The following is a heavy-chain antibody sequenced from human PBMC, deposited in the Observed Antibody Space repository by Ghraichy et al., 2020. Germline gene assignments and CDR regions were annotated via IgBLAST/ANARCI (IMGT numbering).Heavy chain of an antibody. V-gene: IGHV3-7*01. J-gene: IGHJ4*02. D-gene: IGHD3-16*02. CDR3: ARASSFYDYLWGSYRPGSFDY. CDR1: GFTFSSYW. Sequence: GGSLRLSCAASGFTFSSYWMSWVRQAPGKGLEWLANIKQDGSEKYYVDSVKGRFTISRDNAKNSLYLQMKSLRAEDTAVYYCARASSFYDYLWGSYRPGSFDYWGQGTLVTVSS. CDR2: IKQDGSEK.